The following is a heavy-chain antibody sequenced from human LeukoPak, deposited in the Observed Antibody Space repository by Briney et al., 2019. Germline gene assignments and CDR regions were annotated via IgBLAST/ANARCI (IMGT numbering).Heavy chain of an antibody. CDR1: GFTFSNYA. CDR3: AKDPRVEALPAAMRD. D-gene: IGHD2-2*01. CDR2: ITDTGRST. Sequence: GGSLRLSCTASGFTFSNYAMTWVRQAPGKGQEWVSTITDTGRSTYYLDSVGGRFTISRDNSKSTRYLQLNSLRVEDTAIYYCAKDPRVEALPAAMRDWGQGTLVTVSS. J-gene: IGHJ4*01. V-gene: IGHV3-23*01.